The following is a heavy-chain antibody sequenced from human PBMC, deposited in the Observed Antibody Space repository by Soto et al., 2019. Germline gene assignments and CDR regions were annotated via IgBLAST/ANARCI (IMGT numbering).Heavy chain of an antibody. CDR2: IIPILGIA. CDR3: ASSLSITGTTFDY. J-gene: IGHJ4*02. Sequence: ASVKVSCKASGGTFSSYTISWVRQAPGQGLEWMGRIIPILGIANYAQKFQGRVTITADKSTSTAYMELSSLRSEDTAVYYCASSLSITGTTFDYWGQGTLVTV. CDR1: GGTFSSYT. V-gene: IGHV1-69*02. D-gene: IGHD1-7*01.